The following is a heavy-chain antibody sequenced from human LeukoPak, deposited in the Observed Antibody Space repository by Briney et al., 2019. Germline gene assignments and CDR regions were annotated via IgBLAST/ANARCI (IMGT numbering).Heavy chain of an antibody. CDR3: ARPSGYSYASALDF. J-gene: IGHJ4*02. V-gene: IGHV3-30*02. CDR1: GFTFSSYG. D-gene: IGHD5-18*01. Sequence: GGSLRLSCAASGFTFSSYGMHWVRQTPGKGLEWVAFIRDDGSDKYYAYSVKGRFTISRDNSKHTLSLQMHSLRAGDTALFFCARPSGYSYASALDFWGQGTLVTVST. CDR2: IRDDGSDK.